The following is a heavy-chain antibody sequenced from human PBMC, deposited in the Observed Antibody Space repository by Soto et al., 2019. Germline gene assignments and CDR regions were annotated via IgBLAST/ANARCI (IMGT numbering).Heavy chain of an antibody. CDR2: INHSGST. D-gene: IGHD3-10*01. V-gene: IGHV4-34*01. Sequence: SETLSLTCAVYGGSFSGYYWSWIRQPPGKGLEWIGEINHSGSTNYNPSLKSRVTISVDTSKNQFSLKLSSVTAADTAVYYCARPRLSDTGFDPWGQGTLVTVSS. J-gene: IGHJ5*02. CDR1: GGSFSGYY. CDR3: ARPRLSDTGFDP.